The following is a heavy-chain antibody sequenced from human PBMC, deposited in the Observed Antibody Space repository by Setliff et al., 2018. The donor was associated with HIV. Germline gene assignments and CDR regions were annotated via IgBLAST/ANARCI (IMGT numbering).Heavy chain of an antibody. CDR3: AREVKGDDSPFDN. V-gene: IGHV1-2*02. Sequence: ASVKVSCKASGYTFTGYYIHWIRQAPGRGLQWLGWINPNDGGTKVAQQFQGRVTITRDTSISTAFMHLSGLRSDDTAMYYCAREVKGDDSPFDNWGRGTLVTVSS. J-gene: IGHJ4*02. CDR1: GYTFTGYY. CDR2: INPNDGGT. D-gene: IGHD3-16*01.